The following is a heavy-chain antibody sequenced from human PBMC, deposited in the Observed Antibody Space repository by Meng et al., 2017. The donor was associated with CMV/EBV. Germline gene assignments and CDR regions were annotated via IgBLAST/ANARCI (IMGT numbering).Heavy chain of an antibody. CDR2: IIPIFGTA. V-gene: IGHV1-69*05. D-gene: IGHD6-6*01. J-gene: IGHJ3*02. CDR1: GGTFSSYA. CDR3: ARWYSSSSTSPHAFDI. Sequence: SVKVSCKASGGTFSSYAISWVRQAPGQGLEWMGGIIPIFGTANYAQKFQGRVTITMDESTSTAYMELSSLRSEDTAVYYCARWYSSSSTSPHAFDIWGQGTMVTVSS.